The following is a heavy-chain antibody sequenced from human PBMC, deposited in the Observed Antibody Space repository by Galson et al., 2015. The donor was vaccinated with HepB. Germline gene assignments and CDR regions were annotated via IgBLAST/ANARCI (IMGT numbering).Heavy chain of an antibody. D-gene: IGHD2-15*01. CDR2: ISYDGSNK. CDR3: AKDRRRGCLVGGSCYSGAWFDP. Sequence: SLRLSCAASGFTFSSYAMHWVRQAPGKGLEWVAVISYDGSNKYYADSVKGRFTISRDNSKNTLYLQMNSLRAEDTAVYYCAKDRRRGCLVGGSCYSGAWFDPWGQGTLVTVSS. CDR1: GFTFSSYA. V-gene: IGHV3-30*04. J-gene: IGHJ5*02.